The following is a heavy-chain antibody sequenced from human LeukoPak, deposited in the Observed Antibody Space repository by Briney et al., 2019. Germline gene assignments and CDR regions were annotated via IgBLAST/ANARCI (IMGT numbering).Heavy chain of an antibody. V-gene: IGHV3-7*01. J-gene: IGHJ4*02. CDR3: ARWRGAQSEFDY. D-gene: IGHD3-3*01. CDR1: GFMFSRYS. CDR2: LKESGIEK. Sequence: QSGGSLRLSCVGSGFMFSRYSMGWVRQAPGKGLEFVAHLKESGIEKEYVDSVKGRFTISRDNAENLLYLQMNSLRAEDTALYFCARWRGAQSEFDYWGLGTQVTVSS.